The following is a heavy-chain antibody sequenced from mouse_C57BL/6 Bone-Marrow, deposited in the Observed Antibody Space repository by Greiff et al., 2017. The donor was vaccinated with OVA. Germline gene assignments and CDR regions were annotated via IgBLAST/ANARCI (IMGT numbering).Heavy chain of an antibody. J-gene: IGHJ3*01. V-gene: IGHV2-2*01. CDR3: ASVGYDYDSWFAY. CDR1: GFSLTSYG. Sequence: VQLQQSGPGLVQPSQSLSITCTVSGFSLTSYGVHWVRQSPGKGLEWLGVIWSGGSTDYNAAFISRLSISKDNSKSQVFFKMNSLQADDTAIYYCASVGYDYDSWFAYWGQGTLVTVSA. D-gene: IGHD2-4*01. CDR2: IWSGGST.